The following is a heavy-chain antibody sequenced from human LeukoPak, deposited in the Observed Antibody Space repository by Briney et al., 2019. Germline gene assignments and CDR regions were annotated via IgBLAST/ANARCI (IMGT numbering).Heavy chain of an antibody. CDR2: IYYSGST. CDR3: ARGAVDTAMVTTFDP. D-gene: IGHD5-18*01. J-gene: IGHJ5*02. CDR1: GGSISSYY. Sequence: SETLSLTCTVSGGSISSYYWSWIRQPPGKGLEWIGYIYYSGSTNYNPSLKSRVTISVDTSKNQFSLKLSSVTAADTAVYYCARGAVDTAMVTTFDPWGQGTLVTVSS. V-gene: IGHV4-59*01.